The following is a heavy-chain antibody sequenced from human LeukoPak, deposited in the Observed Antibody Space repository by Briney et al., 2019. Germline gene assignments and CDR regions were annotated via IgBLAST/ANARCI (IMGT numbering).Heavy chain of an antibody. J-gene: IGHJ4*02. CDR1: GYTFTSYY. D-gene: IGHD6-6*01. CDR2: ISPSGGST. CDR3: ASGKYSSSAHHPPPPVY. V-gene: IGHV1-46*01. Sequence: ASVKVSCKASGYTFTSYYMHWVRQAPGQGLEWMGIISPSGGSTSYAQKFQGRVTMARDMSTSTVYMELSSLRSEDTAVYYCASGKYSSSAHHPPPPVYWGQGTLVTVSS.